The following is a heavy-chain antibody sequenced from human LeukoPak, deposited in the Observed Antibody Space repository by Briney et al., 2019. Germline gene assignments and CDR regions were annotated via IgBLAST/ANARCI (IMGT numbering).Heavy chain of an antibody. V-gene: IGHV3-21*01. CDR3: ARDRSTNSYAEYFFDY. D-gene: IGHD5-18*01. CDR2: ISSSSSYI. Sequence: GGSLRLSCAASGFTFSTYSMNWVRQAPGKGLEWVSSISSSSSYIYSADSVKGRFTISRDNAKNSLFLQMNSLRAEDTALYYCARDRSTNSYAEYFFDYWGQGTLVTVSS. J-gene: IGHJ4*02. CDR1: GFTFSTYS.